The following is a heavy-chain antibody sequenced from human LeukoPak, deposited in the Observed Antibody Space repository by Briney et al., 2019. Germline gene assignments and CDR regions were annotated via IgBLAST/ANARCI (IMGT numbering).Heavy chain of an antibody. CDR3: AKADNYYFFDY. CDR1: GFSFSSYA. D-gene: IGHD4-11*01. V-gene: IGHV3-23*01. CDR2: ISGSGGKI. J-gene: IGHJ4*02. Sequence: GGSLRLSCAASGFSFSSYAMSWVRQAPGKGLEWVSGISGSGGKIDYADSVKGRFTVSRDNSKNTLYLQMNSLRAEDTAVYYCAKADNYYFFDYWGQGTLVTVSS.